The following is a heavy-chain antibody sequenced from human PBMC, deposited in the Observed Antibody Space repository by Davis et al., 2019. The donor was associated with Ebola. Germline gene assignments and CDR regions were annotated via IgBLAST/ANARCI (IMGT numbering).Heavy chain of an antibody. Sequence: GESLKISCAASGFTFRRQWMNWVRQAPGQRLEWMGWINAGNGNTKYSQKFQARVTITRDTSASTAYMELSSLRSEDTAVYYCAREEDTIFGVVTYALDYWGQGTLVTVSS. CDR2: INAGNGNT. CDR3: AREEDTIFGVVTYALDY. V-gene: IGHV1-3*01. D-gene: IGHD3-3*01. J-gene: IGHJ4*02. CDR1: GFTFRRQW.